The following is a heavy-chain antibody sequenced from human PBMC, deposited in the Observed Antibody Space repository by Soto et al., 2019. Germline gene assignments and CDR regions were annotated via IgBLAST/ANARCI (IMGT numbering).Heavy chain of an antibody. CDR2: IWYDGSNK. D-gene: IGHD6-6*01. CDR1: GFTFSSYG. Sequence: QVQLVESGGGVVQPGRSLRLSCAASGFTFSSYGMQWVRQAPGKGLEWVAVIWYDGSNKYYADSVKGRFTISRDNSKNTLYLQMNSLRAEDTAVYYCARDAQLVRTRRRRSNYYYYYMDVWGKGTTVTVSS. V-gene: IGHV3-33*01. CDR3: ARDAQLVRTRRRRSNYYYYYMDV. J-gene: IGHJ6*03.